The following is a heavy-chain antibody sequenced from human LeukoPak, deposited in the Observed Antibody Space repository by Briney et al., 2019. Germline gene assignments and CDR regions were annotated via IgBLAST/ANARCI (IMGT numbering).Heavy chain of an antibody. Sequence: ASVKVSCKASGGTFSSYAISWVRQAPGQGLEWMGWISAYNGNTNYAQKLQGRVTMTTDTSTSTAYMELRSLRSDDTAVYYCASCILWWRLPGDYWGQGTLVTVSS. J-gene: IGHJ4*02. CDR3: ASCILWWRLPGDY. V-gene: IGHV1-18*01. CDR2: ISAYNGNT. D-gene: IGHD2-21*02. CDR1: GGTFSSYA.